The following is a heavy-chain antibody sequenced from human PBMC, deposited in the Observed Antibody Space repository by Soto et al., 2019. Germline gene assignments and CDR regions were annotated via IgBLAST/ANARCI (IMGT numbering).Heavy chain of an antibody. CDR3: ARVGSSSWSSDY. D-gene: IGHD6-13*01. J-gene: IGHJ4*02. CDR1: GYTFTSYD. CDR2: MNPNSGNT. V-gene: IGHV1-8*01. Sequence: GASVKVSCKASGYTFTSYDINWVRQATGQGLEWMGWMNPNSGNTGYAQKFQGRVTMTRNTSISTAYMELSSLRSEDTAVYYCARVGSSSWSSDYWGQGTLVTVSS.